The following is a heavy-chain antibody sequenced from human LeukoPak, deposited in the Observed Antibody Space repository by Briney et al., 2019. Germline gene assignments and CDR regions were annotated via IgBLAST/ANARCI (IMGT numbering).Heavy chain of an antibody. J-gene: IGHJ4*02. D-gene: IGHD3-10*01. Sequence: SETLSLTCAVYGGSFSGYYWSWIRQPPGKGLEWIGEINHSGSTNYNPSLKSRVTISVDTSKNQFSLKLSSVTAADTAVYYCARGLRSMVRGVIILTYWGQGTLVTVSS. CDR1: GGSFSGYY. CDR3: ARGLRSMVRGVIILTY. V-gene: IGHV4-34*01. CDR2: INHSGST.